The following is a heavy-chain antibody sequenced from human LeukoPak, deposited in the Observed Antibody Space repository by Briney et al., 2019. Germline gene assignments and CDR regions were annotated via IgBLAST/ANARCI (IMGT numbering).Heavy chain of an antibody. J-gene: IGHJ5*02. CDR2: IKQDGSEK. V-gene: IGHV3-7*04. Sequence: SGGSLRLSCAASGSTFSSYWMSWVRQAPGKGLEWVANIKQDGSEKYYVDSVKGRFTISRDNAKNSLYLQMNSLRAEDTAVYFCARGGFRSFGHWGQGTLVTVSS. CDR3: ARGGFRSFGH. D-gene: IGHD3-22*01. CDR1: GSTFSSYW.